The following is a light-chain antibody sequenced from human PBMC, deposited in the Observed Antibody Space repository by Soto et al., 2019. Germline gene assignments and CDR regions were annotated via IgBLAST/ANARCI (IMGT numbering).Light chain of an antibody. CDR1: QSISNN. J-gene: IGKJ1*01. Sequence: DIQMTQSPASLSASVGDRATITCRASQSISNNLAWYQQKPGKVPELLIYGASSLHSGVPSRFSGSGYGTDFALTISSLQPEDVAIYYCQNYSSAPRTFGQGTKVEIK. CDR2: GAS. CDR3: QNYSSAPRT. V-gene: IGKV1-27*01.